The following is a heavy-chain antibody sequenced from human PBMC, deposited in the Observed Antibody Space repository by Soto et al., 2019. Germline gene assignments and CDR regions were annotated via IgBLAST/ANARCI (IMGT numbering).Heavy chain of an antibody. CDR1: GYTFSSYG. Sequence: QVQLVQSGAEVKKPGASVRVSCKASGYTFSSYGVSWVRQAPGQGLEWIGWISANNGYTRYAQNLQGRVTLTTDTSTSTGYMELRSLRSDDTAVYYCAKSGLPIGLKVWGQGTTVIVSS. J-gene: IGHJ6*02. CDR2: ISANNGYT. CDR3: AKSGLPIGLKV. V-gene: IGHV1-18*01. D-gene: IGHD5-12*01.